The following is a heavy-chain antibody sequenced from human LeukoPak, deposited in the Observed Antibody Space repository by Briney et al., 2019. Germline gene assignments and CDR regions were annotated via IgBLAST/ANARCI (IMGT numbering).Heavy chain of an antibody. V-gene: IGHV3-74*01. CDR1: GFTFSSYW. Sequence: AGGSLRLSCAASGFTFSSYWMHWVRQAPGKGLVWVSRINSDGSSTSYADSVKGRFTISRDNAKNTLYLQMNSLRAEDTAVYYCVRADIVVVPAVLTEEADYYYYGMDVWGKGTTVTVSS. J-gene: IGHJ6*04. CDR2: INSDGSST. D-gene: IGHD2-2*01. CDR3: VRADIVVVPAVLTEEADYYYYGMDV.